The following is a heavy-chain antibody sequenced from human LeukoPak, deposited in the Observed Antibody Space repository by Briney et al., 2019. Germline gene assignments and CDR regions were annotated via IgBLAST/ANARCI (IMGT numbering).Heavy chain of an antibody. V-gene: IGHV3-15*01. CDR1: RFTFNNYG. J-gene: IGHJ4*02. Sequence: GGSLRLSCAASRFTFNNYGMSWVRHLPGKGLEWVGRIKSKTDGGTTDYAAPVKGRFTISRDDSKNTLYLQMNSLKTEDTAVYYCTTDLLEWPLWPCVGYWGQGTLVTVSS. CDR2: IKSKTDGGTT. D-gene: IGHD3-3*01. CDR3: TTDLLEWPLWPCVGY.